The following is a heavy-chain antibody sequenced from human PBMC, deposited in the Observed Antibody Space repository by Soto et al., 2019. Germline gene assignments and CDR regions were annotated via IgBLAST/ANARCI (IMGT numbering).Heavy chain of an antibody. CDR2: MNPNSGNT. CDR3: AARYCISTSCYASSDYYYGMDV. J-gene: IGHJ6*02. CDR1: GYTFTSYD. V-gene: IGHV1-8*01. Sequence: QVQLVQSGAEVKKPGASVKVSCKASGYTFTSYDINWVRQATGQGLEWMGWMNPNSGNTGYAQKFQGRVTMTRNTSISTAYMELSSLRSEDTAVHYCAARYCISTSCYASSDYYYGMDVWGQGTTVTVSS. D-gene: IGHD2-2*01.